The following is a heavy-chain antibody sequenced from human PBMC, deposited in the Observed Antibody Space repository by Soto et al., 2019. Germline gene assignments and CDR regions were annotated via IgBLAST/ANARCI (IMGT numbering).Heavy chain of an antibody. CDR1: GGSISSYY. D-gene: IGHD3-10*01. V-gene: IGHV4-59*01. J-gene: IGHJ6*02. CDR2: IHYSGST. Sequence: PSETLSLTCTVSGGSISSYYWSWIRQSPGKGLEWIGYIHYSGSTKSNPSLKSRVTISVDTSRNQVSLKLSSVTAADSAVYFCVRASYLLLQPQSKGIDFWGQGTTGTV. CDR3: VRASYLLLQPQSKGIDF.